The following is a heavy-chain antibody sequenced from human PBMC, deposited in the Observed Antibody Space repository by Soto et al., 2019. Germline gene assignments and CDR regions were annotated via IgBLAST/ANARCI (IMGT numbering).Heavy chain of an antibody. Sequence: QVQLQESGPGLVKPSQTLSLTCTVSGGSISSASYYWSWIRQHPGKGLEWIGYIYYSGSTSYYPSFKCRVTISVDTSKNQFSLNLTSVTAADTAVYYCARVVVVLFARVDYWGQGILVTVSS. J-gene: IGHJ4*02. D-gene: IGHD3-22*01. CDR2: IYYSGST. V-gene: IGHV4-31*03. CDR1: GGSISSASYY. CDR3: ARVVVVLFARVDY.